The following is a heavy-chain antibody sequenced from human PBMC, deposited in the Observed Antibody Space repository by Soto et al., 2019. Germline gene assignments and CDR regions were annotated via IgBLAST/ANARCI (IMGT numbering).Heavy chain of an antibody. CDR3: ARAVVTVNCFDP. CDR2: IYYSGST. J-gene: IGHJ5*02. D-gene: IGHD2-15*01. CDR1: GGSISSGDYY. V-gene: IGHV4-30-4*01. Sequence: PSETLSLTCTVSGGSISSGDYYWSWIRQPPGKGLEWIGYIYYSGSTYYNPSLKSRVTISVDTSKNQFSLKLSSVTAADTAVYYCARAVVTVNCFDPWGQGTLVTVSS.